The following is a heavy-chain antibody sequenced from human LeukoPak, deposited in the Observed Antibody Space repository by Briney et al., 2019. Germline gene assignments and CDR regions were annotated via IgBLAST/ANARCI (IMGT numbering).Heavy chain of an antibody. J-gene: IGHJ6*03. CDR3: VRDALEGYYSYYYMDV. CDR1: GGSISSHY. V-gene: IGHV4-59*11. CDR2: IYYSGST. D-gene: IGHD1-1*01. Sequence: PSETLSLTCTVSGGSISSHYWSWIRQPPGKGLEWIGYIYYSGSTNHNPSLKSRVTISVDTSKNQFSLKLSSVTAADSAIYYCVRDALEGYYSYYYMDVWGRGTTVTVSS.